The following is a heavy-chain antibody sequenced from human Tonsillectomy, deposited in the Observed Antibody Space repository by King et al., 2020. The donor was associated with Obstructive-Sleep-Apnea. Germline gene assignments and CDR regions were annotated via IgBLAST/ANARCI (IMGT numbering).Heavy chain of an antibody. CDR1: GDSISTSFY. V-gene: IGHV4-38-2*02. CDR3: ARGPSLGEENDY. D-gene: IGHD2-21*01. Sequence: VQLQESGPGLVKPSETLSLTCTVSGDSISTSFYWTWIRQPPGKGLEWIGTIYYSGSTYYSPSLKSRVTISVDTSKNQFSLNPRSVTAADTAVYYCARGPSLGEENDYWGQGTLVTVSS. CDR2: IYYSGST. J-gene: IGHJ4*02.